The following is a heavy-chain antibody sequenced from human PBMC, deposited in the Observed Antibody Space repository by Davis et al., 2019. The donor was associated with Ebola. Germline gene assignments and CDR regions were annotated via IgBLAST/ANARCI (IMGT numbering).Heavy chain of an antibody. D-gene: IGHD6-13*01. CDR3: ARYSSSWYNWFDP. Sequence: PSETLSLTCTVSGGSISSYYWSWIRQPPGKGLEWIGYIYYSGSTNYNPSLKSRVPISVDTSKNQFSLKLSSVTAADTAVYYCARYSSSWYNWFDPWGQGTLVTVSS. V-gene: IGHV4-59*01. CDR1: GGSISSYY. J-gene: IGHJ5*02. CDR2: IYYSGST.